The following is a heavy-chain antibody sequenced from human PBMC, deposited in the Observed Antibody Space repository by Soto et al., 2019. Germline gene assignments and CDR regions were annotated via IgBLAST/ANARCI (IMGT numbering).Heavy chain of an antibody. CDR2: ITGSSDTT. Sequence: GGSLRLSCVASGFTFSSYAMNWVRRAPGKGLEWVSTITGSSDTTYYADSVKGRFTISRDNSKNTLYLQMNSLRAEDTAVYYCARDKYDILTGYPGYFDYWGQGTLVTVSS. D-gene: IGHD3-9*01. J-gene: IGHJ4*02. CDR1: GFTFSSYA. V-gene: IGHV3-23*01. CDR3: ARDKYDILTGYPGYFDY.